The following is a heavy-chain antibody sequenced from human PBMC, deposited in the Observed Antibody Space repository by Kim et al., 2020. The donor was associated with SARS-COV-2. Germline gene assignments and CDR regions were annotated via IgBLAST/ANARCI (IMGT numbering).Heavy chain of an antibody. V-gene: IGHV1-8*01. Sequence: ASVKVSCKASAYTFTNYDVNWVRQASGQGLEWMGWVEPDTGNTAYAQKFQGRVTMTRDTSISTAYLEVNRLTSEDTAVYYCVTVLGGPADNWGQGTLVTVSS. CDR2: VEPDTGNT. CDR1: AYTFTNYD. CDR3: VTVLGGPADN. D-gene: IGHD3-10*01. J-gene: IGHJ4*02.